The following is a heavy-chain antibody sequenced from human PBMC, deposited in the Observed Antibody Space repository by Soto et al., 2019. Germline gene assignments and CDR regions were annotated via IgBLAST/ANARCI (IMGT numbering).Heavy chain of an antibody. V-gene: IGHV3-23*01. CDR2: ISGSGGST. CDR3: TGQIASGY. CDR1: GFTFSSYA. D-gene: IGHD2-8*02. Sequence: GGSLRLSCAASGFTFSSYAMSWVRQAPGRGLEWVSAISGSGGSTYYADSVKGRFTISRDNSKNTLYLEMNSLRGDDAAVYYCTGQIASGYWGQGTLVTVSS. J-gene: IGHJ4*02.